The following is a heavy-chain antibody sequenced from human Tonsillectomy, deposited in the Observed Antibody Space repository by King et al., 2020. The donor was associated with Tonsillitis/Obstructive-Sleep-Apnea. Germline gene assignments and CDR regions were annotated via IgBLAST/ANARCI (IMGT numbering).Heavy chain of an antibody. J-gene: IGHJ4*02. V-gene: IGHV1-46*01. CDR1: GYTFTSYY. Sequence: VQLVESGAEVKKPGASVKVSCKASGYTFTSYYMHWVRQAPGQGLDWRGIINPSGVSTSYAQKFKGRVTMTRDTSTSTVYMELSSLRSEDTAVYYCARAGCTNGVCYVDFDYWGQGTLVTVSS. D-gene: IGHD2-8*01. CDR2: INPSGVST. CDR3: ARAGCTNGVCYVDFDY.